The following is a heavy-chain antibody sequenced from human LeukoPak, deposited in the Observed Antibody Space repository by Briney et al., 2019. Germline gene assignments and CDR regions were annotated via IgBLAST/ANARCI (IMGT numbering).Heavy chain of an antibody. D-gene: IGHD4-11*01. CDR3: ARGYSNYVDFDY. J-gene: IGHJ4*02. Sequence: SETLSLTCTVSGGSISSDYWSWIRQPAGKGLEWIGEINHSGSTNYNPSLKSRVTISVDTSKNQFSLKLSSVTAADTAVYYCARGYSNYVDFDYWGQGTLVTVSS. V-gene: IGHV4-34*01. CDR2: INHSGST. CDR1: GGSISSDY.